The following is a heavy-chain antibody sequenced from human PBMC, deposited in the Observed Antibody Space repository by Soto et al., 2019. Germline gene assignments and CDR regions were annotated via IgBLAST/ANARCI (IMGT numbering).Heavy chain of an antibody. CDR3: ARDLGYSSSWSECCYSGMDV. Sequence: EVQLVESGGGLIKPGGSLRLSCAASGFTFSSYTMNWVRQAPGKGLEWVSSITSISTYIYYADSVKGRFTISRDNSKNALSMQMNSLRADETAVYYCARDLGYSSSWSECCYSGMDVWGQGTTVTGSS. CDR1: GFTFSSYT. V-gene: IGHV3-21*02. CDR2: ITSISTYI. D-gene: IGHD6-13*01. J-gene: IGHJ6*02.